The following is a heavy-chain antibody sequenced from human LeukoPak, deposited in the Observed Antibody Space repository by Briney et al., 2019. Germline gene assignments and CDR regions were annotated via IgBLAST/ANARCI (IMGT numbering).Heavy chain of an antibody. D-gene: IGHD3-22*01. V-gene: IGHV3-23*01. Sequence: GGSLRVSCAASGFTFSSHAMSWVRQAPGKGLEWVSAISGGGGGTYNADSVKGRFTISRDNSKNTLYLQMNTLRAEDTAVYYCAKAAGYYYDNSGKVFDYWGQGTLVTVSS. CDR3: AKAAGYYYDNSGKVFDY. CDR2: ISGGGGGT. CDR1: GFTFSSHA. J-gene: IGHJ4*02.